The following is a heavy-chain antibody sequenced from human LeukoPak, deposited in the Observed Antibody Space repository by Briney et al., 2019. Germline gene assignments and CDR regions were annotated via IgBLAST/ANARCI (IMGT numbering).Heavy chain of an antibody. CDR1: GFTFSSYE. Sequence: GGSLRLSCAASGFTFSSYEMNWVRKAPGKGLEWVSYISSSGSTIYYADSVKGRFTISRDNAKNSLYLQMNSLRAEDTAVYYCARFDRWELLNWFDPWGQGTLVTVSS. CDR3: ARFDRWELLNWFDP. CDR2: ISSSGSTI. J-gene: IGHJ5*02. V-gene: IGHV3-48*03. D-gene: IGHD1-26*01.